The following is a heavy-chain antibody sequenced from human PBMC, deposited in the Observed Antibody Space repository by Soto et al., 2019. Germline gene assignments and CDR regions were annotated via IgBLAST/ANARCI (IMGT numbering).Heavy chain of an antibody. CDR1: GFTFGTYA. J-gene: IGHJ6*03. V-gene: IGHV3-23*01. Sequence: SGGSLRLSFAASGFTFGTYAMKWLRQAPGRGLECVSFISGSGRTTYYAESVKGRFTVSRDNSKSTMYLQMNSLRAEDTALYYCAKFRGPSYSYYYMDVWGKGTTVTVSS. CDR2: ISGSGRTT. CDR3: AKFRGPSYSYYYMDV. D-gene: IGHD3-16*01.